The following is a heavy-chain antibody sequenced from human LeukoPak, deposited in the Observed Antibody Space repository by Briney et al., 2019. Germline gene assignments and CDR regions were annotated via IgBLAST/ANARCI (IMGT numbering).Heavy chain of an antibody. Sequence: GGSLRLSCAASGFTFSSYGMHWVRQAPGKGLEWVAVISYDGSNKYYADSVKGRFTISRDNSKNTLYLQMNSLRAEDTAVYYCAKQSSGWYSPYWYFDLWGRGTLVTVPS. CDR2: ISYDGSNK. J-gene: IGHJ2*01. V-gene: IGHV3-30*18. CDR3: AKQSSGWYSPYWYFDL. CDR1: GFTFSSYG. D-gene: IGHD6-19*01.